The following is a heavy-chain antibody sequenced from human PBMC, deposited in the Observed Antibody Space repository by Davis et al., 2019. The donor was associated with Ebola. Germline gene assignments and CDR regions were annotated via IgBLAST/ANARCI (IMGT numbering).Heavy chain of an antibody. V-gene: IGHV3-48*03. CDR2: IDGSGGSI. Sequence: GGSLRLSCAASGFTFSSYEMNWVRQAPGKGLEWISYIDGSGGSIYYADSVKGRFTVSRDNAKKSLYLQMNSLRAEDTAVYYCARRWGSDYWGQGTLVTVSS. CDR3: ARRWGSDY. D-gene: IGHD7-27*01. CDR1: GFTFSSYE. J-gene: IGHJ4*02.